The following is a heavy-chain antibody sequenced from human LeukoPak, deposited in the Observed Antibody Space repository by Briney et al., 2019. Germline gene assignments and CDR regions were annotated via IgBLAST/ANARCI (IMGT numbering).Heavy chain of an antibody. CDR3: ANSLGSSLFDY. CDR2: ISYDGSNK. V-gene: IGHV3-30*18. CDR1: GFTFSSYG. D-gene: IGHD3-10*01. J-gene: IGHJ4*02. Sequence: GGSLRLSCAASGFTFSSYGMHWVRQAPGKGLEWVAVISYDGSNKYYADSVKGRFTISRDNSKNTLYLQMNSPRAEDTAVYYCANSLGSSLFDYWGQGTLVTVSS.